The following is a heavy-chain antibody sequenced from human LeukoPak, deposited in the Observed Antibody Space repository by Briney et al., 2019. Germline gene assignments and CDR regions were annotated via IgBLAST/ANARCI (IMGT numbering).Heavy chain of an antibody. V-gene: IGHV3-21*01. J-gene: IGHJ4*02. CDR3: AREGLLWFGESPY. Sequence: GGSLRLSCAASGFTFSSYSMNWVRQAPGKGLEWVSSISSSSSYIYYADSVKGRFTISRDNAKNSLYLQMNGLRAEDTAVYYCAREGLLWFGESPYWGQGTLVTVSS. D-gene: IGHD3-10*01. CDR1: GFTFSSYS. CDR2: ISSSSSYI.